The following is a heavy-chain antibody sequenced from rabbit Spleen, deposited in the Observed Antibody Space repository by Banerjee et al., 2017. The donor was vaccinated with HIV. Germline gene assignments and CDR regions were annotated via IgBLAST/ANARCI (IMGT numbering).Heavy chain of an antibody. CDR1: GFSFTNYY. D-gene: IGHD1-1*01. Sequence: QQQLEESGGDLVKPEGSLTLTCTASGFSFTNYYMCWVRQAPGKGLEWIACIDLGGTGTTYYASWAKGRFIMSRTSSTTVTLQMTSLTAADTATYFCARDLVAVIGWNFNLWGPGTLVTVS. CDR3: ARDLVAVIGWNFNL. V-gene: IGHV1S45*01. CDR2: IDLGGTGTT. J-gene: IGHJ4*01.